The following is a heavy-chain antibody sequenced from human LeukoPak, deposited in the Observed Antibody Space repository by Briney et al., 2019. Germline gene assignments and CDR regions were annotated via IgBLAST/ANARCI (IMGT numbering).Heavy chain of an antibody. CDR2: ISYDGSNK. CDR1: GFTFSSYA. Sequence: GGSLRLSCAASGFTFSSYAMHWVRQAPGKGLEWVAVISYDGSNKYYADSVKGRFTIPRDNSKNTLYLQMNSLRAEDTAVYYCARDDTRYGDLGYWGQGTLVTVSS. CDR3: ARDDTRYGDLGY. V-gene: IGHV3-30-3*01. J-gene: IGHJ4*02. D-gene: IGHD4-17*01.